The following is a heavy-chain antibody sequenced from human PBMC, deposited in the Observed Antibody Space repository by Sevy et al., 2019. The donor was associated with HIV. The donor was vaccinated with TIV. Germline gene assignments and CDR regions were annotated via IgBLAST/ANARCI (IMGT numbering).Heavy chain of an antibody. J-gene: IGHJ6*02. D-gene: IGHD5-12*01. CDR2: IYYNGHT. V-gene: IGHV4-39*02. Sequence: SETLSLTCSISGGTIVSSGHYWGWIRQTPGKGLEWIGSIYYNGHTFYTPSLKSRLTISIDTSKNQFYLTLSSVTVADTAVYFCAREAGGYDYDYGMDVWGQGTTVTVSS. CDR1: GGTIVSSGHY. CDR3: AREAGGYDYDYGMDV.